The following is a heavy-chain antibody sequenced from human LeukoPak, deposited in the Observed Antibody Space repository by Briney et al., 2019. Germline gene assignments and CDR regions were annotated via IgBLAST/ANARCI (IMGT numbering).Heavy chain of an antibody. Sequence: ASLKVSCKASGYTFTGYYMHWVRQAPGQGLEWMGWINPNSGGTNYAKKFQGRVTMTRDTSISTAYMELSRLRSDDTAVYYCARDSDSSGWYWINWFDPWGQGTLVTVST. V-gene: IGHV1-2*02. CDR2: INPNSGGT. D-gene: IGHD6-19*01. J-gene: IGHJ5*02. CDR3: ARDSDSSGWYWINWFDP. CDR1: GYTFTGYY.